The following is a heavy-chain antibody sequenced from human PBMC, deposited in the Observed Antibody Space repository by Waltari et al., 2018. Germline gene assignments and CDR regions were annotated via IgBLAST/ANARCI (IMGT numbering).Heavy chain of an antibody. Sequence: QLQLQESGSGLVKPSQTLSLTCAVSGGSISSGGYSWSWIRQPPGTGLDWIGYIYHSGSTYYNPSLKSRVTISVDRSKNQFSLKLSSVTAADTAVYYCARVNEGYSSSSGWFDPWGQGTLVTVSS. CDR3: ARVNEGYSSSSGWFDP. V-gene: IGHV4-30-2*01. CDR1: GGSISSGGYS. J-gene: IGHJ5*02. CDR2: IYHSGST. D-gene: IGHD6-6*01.